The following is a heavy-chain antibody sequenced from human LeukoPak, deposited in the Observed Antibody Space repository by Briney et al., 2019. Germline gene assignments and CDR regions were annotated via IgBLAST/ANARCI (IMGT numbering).Heavy chain of an antibody. CDR3: AREANLLWFGELLPRSSGLGY. D-gene: IGHD3-10*01. Sequence: GGSLRLSCAASGFTFSSYWMHWVRQAPGKGLVWVSRINSDGSSTSYADSVKGRFTISRDNAKNTLYLQMNGLRAEDTAVYYCAREANLLWFGELLPRSSGLGYWGQGTLVTVSS. CDR2: INSDGSST. J-gene: IGHJ4*02. CDR1: GFTFSSYW. V-gene: IGHV3-74*01.